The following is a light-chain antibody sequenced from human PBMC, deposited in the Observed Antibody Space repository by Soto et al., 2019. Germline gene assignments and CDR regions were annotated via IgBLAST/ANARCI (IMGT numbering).Light chain of an antibody. CDR1: SSNIGDNS. J-gene: IGLJ3*02. CDR3: ATWESALSAGV. V-gene: IGLV1-51*01. CDR2: DNN. Sequence: QSVLTQPPSMSAAPGQMVAISCSGTSSNIGDNSVSWYQHFPGTAPKVLIYDNNRRPSGIPDRFSGSKSGTSATLTIIGLQTGGEADYYCATWESALSAGVFRGGTKVTVL.